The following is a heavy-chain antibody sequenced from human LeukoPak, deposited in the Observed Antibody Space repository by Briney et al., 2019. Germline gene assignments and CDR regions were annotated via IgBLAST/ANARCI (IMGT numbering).Heavy chain of an antibody. J-gene: IGHJ4*02. Sequence: GGSLRLSCAASGFSFSSHGMNWVRQAPGKGLEWVSSISKSGTYIYYADSVRGRFTISRDNANNSLYLQVNSLRGEDTAMYYCARGSGTHFWGQGTRVTVSS. D-gene: IGHD3-10*01. CDR1: GFSFSSHG. CDR2: ISKSGTYI. V-gene: IGHV3-21*01. CDR3: ARGSGTHF.